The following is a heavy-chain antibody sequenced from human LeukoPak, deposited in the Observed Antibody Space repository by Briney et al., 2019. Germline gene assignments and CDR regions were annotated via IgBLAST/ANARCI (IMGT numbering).Heavy chain of an antibody. CDR2: INHSGST. CDR1: GGSFSGYY. CDR3: ARVKGIRLFDY. J-gene: IGHJ4*02. D-gene: IGHD3-10*01. Sequence: SETLSLTCAVYGGSFSGYYWSWIRQPPGKGLEWIGEINHSGSTNYNPSLKSRVTISVDTSKNQFSLKLSSVTAADTAVYYCARVKGIRLFDYWGQGTLVTDSS. V-gene: IGHV4-34*01.